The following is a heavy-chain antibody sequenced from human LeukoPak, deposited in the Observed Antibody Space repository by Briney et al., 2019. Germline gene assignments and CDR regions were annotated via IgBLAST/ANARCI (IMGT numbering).Heavy chain of an antibody. CDR1: GYSFTSYW. V-gene: IGHV5-51*01. CDR2: IYPGDSDT. J-gene: IGHJ6*02. D-gene: IGHD6-13*01. CDR3: ARLVVAAAGTKNYYYYYGMDV. Sequence: PGESLKISCKGSGYSFTSYWIGWVRQMPGKGLEWMGIIYPGDSDTRYSPSFQGQVTISADKSISTAYLQWSSLKASDTAMYYCARLVVAAAGTKNYYYYYGMDVWGQGTTVTVSS.